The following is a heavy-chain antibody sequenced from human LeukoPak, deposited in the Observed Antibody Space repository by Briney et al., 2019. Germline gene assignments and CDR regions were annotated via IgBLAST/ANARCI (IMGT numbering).Heavy chain of an antibody. Sequence: SQTLSLTCAVSGGSISSGGYSWSWIRQPPGKGLEWIGYIYHSGSTHYNPSLKSRVTISVDRSKNQFSLKLSSVTAADTAVYYCARGDQYYFDYWGQGTLVTVSS. CDR1: GGSISSGGYS. D-gene: IGHD2-2*01. J-gene: IGHJ4*02. CDR2: IYHSGST. V-gene: IGHV4-30-2*01. CDR3: ARGDQYYFDY.